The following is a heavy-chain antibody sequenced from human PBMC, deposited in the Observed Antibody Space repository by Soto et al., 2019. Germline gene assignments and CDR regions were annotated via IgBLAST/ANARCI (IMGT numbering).Heavy chain of an antibody. CDR3: ARAPHYYDSSVAFDI. Sequence: EVQLVESGGGLVQPGGSLRLSCAASGFTFSSYWMSWVHQAPGKGLEWVANINQDGSEKYYVDSVKGRFTISRDNAKNSLYLQMNSLRAEDTAVYYCARAPHYYDSSVAFDIWGQGTMVTVSP. V-gene: IGHV3-7*03. J-gene: IGHJ3*02. CDR1: GFTFSSYW. CDR2: INQDGSEK. D-gene: IGHD3-22*01.